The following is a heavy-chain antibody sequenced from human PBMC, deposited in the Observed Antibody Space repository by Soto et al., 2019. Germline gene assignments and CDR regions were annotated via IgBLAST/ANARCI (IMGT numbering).Heavy chain of an antibody. D-gene: IGHD6-6*01. Sequence: GSLRLSCAASGFTFSSYAMSWVRQAPGKGLEWVSAISGSGGSTYYADSVKGRFTISRDNSKNTLYLQMNSLRAEDTAVYYCAKGIAARPRYGMDVWGQGTTVTVSS. J-gene: IGHJ6*02. V-gene: IGHV3-23*01. CDR3: AKGIAARPRYGMDV. CDR1: GFTFSSYA. CDR2: ISGSGGST.